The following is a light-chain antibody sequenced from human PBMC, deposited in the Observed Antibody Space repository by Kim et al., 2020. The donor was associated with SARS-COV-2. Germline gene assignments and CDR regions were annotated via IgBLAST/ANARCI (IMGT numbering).Light chain of an antibody. Sequence: HSSTTSCSAPSCVIVNSNSLSSYQPHSAEAPRLIIYAVRDPPSGLSARFSGSKSANMASLTISGLWSEDEADYYCCSTSNTLDYVFGSGTRVSVL. CDR1: SCVIVNSNS. V-gene: IGLV2-14*03. CDR3: CSTSNTLDYV. CDR2: AVR. J-gene: IGLJ1*01.